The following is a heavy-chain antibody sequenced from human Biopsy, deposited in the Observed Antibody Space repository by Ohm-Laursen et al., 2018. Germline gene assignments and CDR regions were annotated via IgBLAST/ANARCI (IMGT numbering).Heavy chain of an antibody. J-gene: IGHJ4*02. Sequence: GTLSLTCAVSSGSISSYYWSWIRQPPGKGLEWIGYIDYRGSTKYNPSLRSRVTMSIDTSRNQFSLKLSSVTAADTAAYYCATTTMDTSGWFGNYFDSWGQGTLVTVSA. CDR2: IDYRGST. V-gene: IGHV4-59*08. D-gene: IGHD6-19*01. CDR1: SGSISSYY. CDR3: ATTTMDTSGWFGNYFDS.